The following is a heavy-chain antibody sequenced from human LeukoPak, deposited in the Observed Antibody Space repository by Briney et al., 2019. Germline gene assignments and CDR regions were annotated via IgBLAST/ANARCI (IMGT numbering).Heavy chain of an antibody. CDR2: IYYSGST. Sequence: PSETLSLTCTVSGGSISSYYWSWTRQPPGKGLEWIGYIYYSGSTNYNPSLKSRVTISVDTSKNQFSLKLSSVTAADTAVYYCARESSGYSAYFDYWGQGTLVTVSS. CDR3: ARESSGYSAYFDY. CDR1: GGSISSYY. D-gene: IGHD3-22*01. V-gene: IGHV4-59*01. J-gene: IGHJ4*02.